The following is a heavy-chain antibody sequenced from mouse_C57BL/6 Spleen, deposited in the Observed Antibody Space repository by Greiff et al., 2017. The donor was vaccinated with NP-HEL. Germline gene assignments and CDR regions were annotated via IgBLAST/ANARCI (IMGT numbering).Heavy chain of an antibody. CDR1: GFTFSSYG. V-gene: IGHV5-6*01. CDR3: ARREEGTGTFAY. CDR2: ISSGGSYT. Sequence: VQLKESGGDLVKPGGSLKLSCAASGFTFSSYGMSWVRQTPDKRLEWVATISSGGSYTYYPDSVKGRFTISRDNAKNTLYLQMSSLKSEDTAMYYCARREEGTGTFAYWGQGTLVTVSA. D-gene: IGHD4-1*01. J-gene: IGHJ3*01.